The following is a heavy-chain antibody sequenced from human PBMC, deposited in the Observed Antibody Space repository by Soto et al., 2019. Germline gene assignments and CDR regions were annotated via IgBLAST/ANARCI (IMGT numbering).Heavy chain of an antibody. J-gene: IGHJ6*02. Sequence: PSETLSLTCAVYGGSFSGYYWSWIRQPPGKGLEWIGEINHSGSTNYNPSLKSRVTISVDTSKNQFSLKLSSVTAADTAVYYCARAHDFWSGYYGNYYYYGMDVWGQGTKVTVSS. CDR2: INHSGST. V-gene: IGHV4-34*01. D-gene: IGHD3-3*01. CDR3: ARAHDFWSGYYGNYYYYGMDV. CDR1: GGSFSGYY.